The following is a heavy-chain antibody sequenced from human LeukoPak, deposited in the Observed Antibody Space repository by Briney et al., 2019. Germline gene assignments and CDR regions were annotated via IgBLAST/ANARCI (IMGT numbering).Heavy chain of an antibody. Sequence: SETLSLTYTVSGGSISSYYWSWVRQSPVKGLEWIGYIYYTGTTNYNPSLKSRVTISLETSKNQFSLKLSSVTAADTAVYYCARLYYYDSSGMPYYFDYWGQGTLVTVSS. J-gene: IGHJ4*02. D-gene: IGHD3-22*01. CDR2: IYYTGTT. CDR1: GGSISSYY. V-gene: IGHV4-59*08. CDR3: ARLYYYDSSGMPYYFDY.